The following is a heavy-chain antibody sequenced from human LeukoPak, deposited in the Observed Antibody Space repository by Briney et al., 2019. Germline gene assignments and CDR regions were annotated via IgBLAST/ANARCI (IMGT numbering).Heavy chain of an antibody. Sequence: KASETLSLTCTVSGGSISSYYWSWIRQPPGKGLEWIGYIYYSGSTNYNPSLKSRVTISVDTSKNQFSLKLSSVTAADTAVYYCARGYCSSTNCPDFDYWGQGTLVTVSS. CDR3: ARGYCSSTNCPDFDY. D-gene: IGHD2-2*01. CDR2: IYYSGST. CDR1: GGSISSYY. J-gene: IGHJ4*02. V-gene: IGHV4-59*01.